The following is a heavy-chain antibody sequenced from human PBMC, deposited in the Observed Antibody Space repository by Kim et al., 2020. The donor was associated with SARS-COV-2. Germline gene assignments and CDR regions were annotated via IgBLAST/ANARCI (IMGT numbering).Heavy chain of an antibody. Sequence: YAQKFQGWVTMTRDTSISTAYMELSRLRSDDTAVYYCGRAMAELYDAFDIWGQGTMVTVSS. J-gene: IGHJ3*02. D-gene: IGHD3-16*01. V-gene: IGHV1-2*04. CDR3: GRAMAELYDAFDI.